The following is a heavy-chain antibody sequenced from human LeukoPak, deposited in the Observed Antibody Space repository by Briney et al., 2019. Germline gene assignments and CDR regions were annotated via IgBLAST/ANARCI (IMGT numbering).Heavy chain of an antibody. CDR2: INPNSGGT. CDR1: GYTFTGYY. V-gene: IGHV1-2*02. Sequence: ASVKVSCKASGYTFTGYYMHWVRQAPGQGLEWMGWINPNSGGTNYAQKFQGRVTMTRDTSISTAYMELSRLRSDDTAVNYCARDHYDILTGYYDYYYYYGMDVWGQGTTVTVSS. CDR3: ARDHYDILTGYYDYYYYYGMDV. D-gene: IGHD3-9*01. J-gene: IGHJ6*02.